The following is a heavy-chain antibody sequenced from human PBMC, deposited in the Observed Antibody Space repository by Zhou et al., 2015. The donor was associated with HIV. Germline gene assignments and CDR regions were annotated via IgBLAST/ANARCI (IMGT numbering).Heavy chain of an antibody. V-gene: IGHV1-69*12. Sequence: QVQLVQSGAEVKKPGSSVKVSCKVSGGTFSSNAFSWVRQAPGQGLEWIGGIIPIFGIAKYSQKFQGRVTISADESTTTAYMELSSLKSDDSAVYYCARGMDQDVEVLPADYCFDYWGQGTRITVSS. J-gene: IGHJ4*02. D-gene: IGHD2-2*01. CDR1: GGTFSSNA. CDR3: ARGMDQDVEVLPADYCFDY. CDR2: IIPIFGIA.